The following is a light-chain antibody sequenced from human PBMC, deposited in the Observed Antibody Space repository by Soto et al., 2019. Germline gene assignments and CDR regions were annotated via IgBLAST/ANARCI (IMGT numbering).Light chain of an antibody. CDR3: QTWDTGIRV. J-gene: IGLJ3*02. V-gene: IGLV4-69*01. CDR1: SGHSSYA. CDR2: LTGDGSH. Sequence: QSVLTQSPSASASLGASVKLTCTLSSGHSSYAIAWHQQQPEKGPRYLMSLTGDGSHSKGDGIPDRFSGSSSGAERYLTISSLQSEDEADYYCQTWDTGIRVFGGGTKLTV.